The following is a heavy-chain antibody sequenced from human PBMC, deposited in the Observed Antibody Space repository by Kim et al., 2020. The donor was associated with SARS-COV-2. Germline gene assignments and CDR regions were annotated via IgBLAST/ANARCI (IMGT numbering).Heavy chain of an antibody. V-gene: IGHV4-39*01. CDR3: ARRRDVWGSYRTRGPEPTFDP. Sequence: SETLSLTCTVSGGSISSSSYYWGWIRQPPGKGLEWIESIYYSGSTYYNPSLKSRVTISVDTSKNQFSLKLSSVTAADTAVYYCARRRDVWGSYRTRGPEPTFDPWGQGTLVTVSS. CDR1: GGSISSSSYY. CDR2: IYYSGST. J-gene: IGHJ5*02. D-gene: IGHD3-16*02.